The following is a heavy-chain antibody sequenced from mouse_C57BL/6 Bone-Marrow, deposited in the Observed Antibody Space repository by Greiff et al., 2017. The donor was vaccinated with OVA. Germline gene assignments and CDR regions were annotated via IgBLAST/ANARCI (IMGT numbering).Heavy chain of an antibody. D-gene: IGHD2-3*01. Sequence: QVQLQQSGAELVKPGTSVKLSCKASGYTFTSYWMQWVKQRPGQGLEWIGEIDPSDSYTNYNQKFKGKAPLTVDTSSSTAYMQLSSLTSEDSAVYYCARFYDGYLYWYFDVWGTGTTVTVSS. CDR3: ARFYDGYLYWYFDV. J-gene: IGHJ1*03. CDR1: GYTFTSYW. V-gene: IGHV1-50*01. CDR2: IDPSDSYT.